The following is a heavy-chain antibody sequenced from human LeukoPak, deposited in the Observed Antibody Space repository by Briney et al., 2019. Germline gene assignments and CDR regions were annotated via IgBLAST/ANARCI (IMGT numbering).Heavy chain of an antibody. Sequence: PSETLSLTCTVSGGSISSYYWSWIRQPPGKGLEWIGYIYYSGSTNYNPSLKSRVTISVDTSKNQFSLKLSSVTAADTAVYYCARDSRITMVRGLFGDAFDIWGQGTLVTVSS. CDR3: ARDSRITMVRGLFGDAFDI. CDR2: IYYSGST. D-gene: IGHD3-10*01. J-gene: IGHJ3*02. V-gene: IGHV4-59*01. CDR1: GGSISSYY.